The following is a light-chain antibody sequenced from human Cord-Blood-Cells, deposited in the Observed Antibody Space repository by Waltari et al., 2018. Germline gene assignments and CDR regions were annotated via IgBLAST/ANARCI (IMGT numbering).Light chain of an antibody. Sequence: EIVLTQSPGTLSLSPGERAPLSCRASQSVSSSYLAWYQQKPGQAPRLLIYGASSRATGIPDRFSGSGSGTDFTLTISRLEPEDFAVYYCQQYGSSPPITFGGGTKVEIK. CDR2: GAS. CDR1: QSVSSSY. J-gene: IGKJ4*01. V-gene: IGKV3-20*01. CDR3: QQYGSSPPIT.